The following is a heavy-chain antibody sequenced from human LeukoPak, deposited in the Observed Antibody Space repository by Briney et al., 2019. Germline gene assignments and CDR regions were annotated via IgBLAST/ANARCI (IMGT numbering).Heavy chain of an antibody. CDR2: INTGGSST. V-gene: IGHV3-74*01. CDR1: GFTLSSYW. CDR3: ARETRVVPTAYDY. J-gene: IGHJ4*02. Sequence: GGSLRLSCAPSGFTLSSYWMHWVRQAPGKGLVWVSRINTGGSSTNYADSVKGRFTISRDNSKSTLYVQISSLSAEDTAVYYCARETRVVPTAYDYWGQGTLVTVSS. D-gene: IGHD2-2*01.